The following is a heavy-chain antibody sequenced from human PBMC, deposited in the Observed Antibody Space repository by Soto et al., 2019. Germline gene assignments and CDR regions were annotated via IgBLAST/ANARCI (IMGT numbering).Heavy chain of an antibody. CDR1: DFNFSSYA. CDR2: ITTSGDRS. V-gene: IGHV3-23*01. J-gene: IGHJ4*02. Sequence: EVQLLESGGRLIQPGGSLRLSCAASDFNFSSYAMSWIRQAPGKGPEWVAGITTSGDRSGYADSVKGRFTVSRDNSQNTMYLQLNSLRGDDTAIYYCARGLEAGYYFAYWGQGNLVTVSS. D-gene: IGHD3-22*01. CDR3: ARGLEAGYYFAY.